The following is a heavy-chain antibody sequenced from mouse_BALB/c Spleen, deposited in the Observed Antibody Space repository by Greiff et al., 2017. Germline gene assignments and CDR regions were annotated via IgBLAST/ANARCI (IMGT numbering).Heavy chain of an antibody. Sequence: VQLQQPGAELVKPGASVKLSCKASGYTFPSYWMHWVKQRPGQGLEWIGEINPSNGRTNYNEKFKSKATLTVDKSSSTAYMQLSSLTSEDSAVYYCARTYYGNYDAMDYWGQGTSVTVSS. J-gene: IGHJ4*01. CDR1: GYTFPSYW. D-gene: IGHD2-10*01. V-gene: IGHV1S81*02. CDR2: INPSNGRT. CDR3: ARTYYGNYDAMDY.